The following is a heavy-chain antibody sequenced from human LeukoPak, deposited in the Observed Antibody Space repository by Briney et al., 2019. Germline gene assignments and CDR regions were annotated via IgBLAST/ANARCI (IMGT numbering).Heavy chain of an antibody. Sequence: ASTQSLSNTFGYAFTSNYFQRLRRHPAQGGEGLSWYNPYSGGTVYAQNFKGRVTITRDTSISTASMELSGLRADDTAIYYCVSYYHGSGSYYNDAFDVWGQGTMVTVSS. V-gene: IGHV1-2*02. CDR3: VSYYHGSGSYYNDAFDV. CDR2: YNPYSGGT. CDR1: GYAFTSNY. J-gene: IGHJ3*01. D-gene: IGHD3-10*01.